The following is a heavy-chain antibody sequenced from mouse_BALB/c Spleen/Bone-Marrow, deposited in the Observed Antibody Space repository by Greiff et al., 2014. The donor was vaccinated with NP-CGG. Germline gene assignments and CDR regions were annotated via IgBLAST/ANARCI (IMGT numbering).Heavy chain of an antibody. Sequence: EVKLMKSGGGLVQPKGSLKLSCAASGFTFNIYAMNWVRQAPRKGLEWVARISSKSTNYTTCYADSVKDRFTISSDDSQSMLYLQMNSLKTEDTAIYYCVRQDYDYPMDYWGQGTSVTVSS. CDR3: VRQDYDYPMDY. CDR2: ISSKSTNYTT. CDR1: GFTFNIYA. V-gene: IGHV10-1*01. J-gene: IGHJ4*01. D-gene: IGHD2-4*01.